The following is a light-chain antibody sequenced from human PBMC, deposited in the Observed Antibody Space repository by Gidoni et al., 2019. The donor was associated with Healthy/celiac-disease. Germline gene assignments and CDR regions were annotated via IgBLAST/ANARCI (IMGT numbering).Light chain of an antibody. CDR2: GVS. CDR3: SSYTSSSTLGVV. V-gene: IGLV2-14*01. Sequence: QSALTQPASVSGSPGQSITISRTGTSSDVGGYNYVSWYQQHPGKAPKLMIYGVSNRPSGVSNRFSGSKSGNTASLTISGLQAEDEADYYCSSYTSSSTLGVVFGGGTKLTVL. J-gene: IGLJ2*01. CDR1: SSDVGGYNY.